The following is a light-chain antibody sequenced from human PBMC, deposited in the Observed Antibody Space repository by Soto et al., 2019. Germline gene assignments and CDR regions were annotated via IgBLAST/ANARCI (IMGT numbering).Light chain of an antibody. J-gene: IGLJ3*02. CDR1: SSDVGSYDY. CDR2: NVN. CDR3: CSYISSATKV. Sequence: QSALIQPPSVSGSPGQSVSISGTGTSSDVGSYDYVSWYQQHPGTVPKPMIYNVNTQPSGVPDRFSGSKSGNTASMTLSRLQAEDEADYSCCSYISSATKVFGGGTKLTVL. V-gene: IGLV2-18*02.